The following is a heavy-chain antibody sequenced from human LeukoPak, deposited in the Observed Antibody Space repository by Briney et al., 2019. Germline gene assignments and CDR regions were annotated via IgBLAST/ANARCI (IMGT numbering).Heavy chain of an antibody. V-gene: IGHV3-33*06. J-gene: IGHJ4*02. Sequence: GGSLRLSCAASGFTFSGCHIHWVRQAPGKGLEWVALVWHDGSKTYYADSVKGRFTVSRDNSKNTLYLQMNSLRAEDTAIYYCAKDSNDNGDYNYFDFWGQGTLVTVSS. CDR2: VWHDGSKT. CDR1: GFTFSGCH. CDR3: AKDSNDNGDYNYFDF. D-gene: IGHD4-17*01.